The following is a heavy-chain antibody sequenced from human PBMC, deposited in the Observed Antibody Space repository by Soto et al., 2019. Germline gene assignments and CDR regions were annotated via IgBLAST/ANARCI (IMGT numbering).Heavy chain of an antibody. CDR1: GGTFSNYA. D-gene: IGHD3-10*01. CDR2: IIPIFDTA. J-gene: IGHJ6*02. Sequence: SVKVSCKASGGTFSNYAISWVRQAPGQGLEWMGGIIPIFDTANYAQKFQGRVTITADESTSTASMELSSLRSEDTAIYYCASPGAYMVQTGYYYYYALDVWGQGTTVTVSS. CDR3: ASPGAYMVQTGYYYYYALDV. V-gene: IGHV1-69*13.